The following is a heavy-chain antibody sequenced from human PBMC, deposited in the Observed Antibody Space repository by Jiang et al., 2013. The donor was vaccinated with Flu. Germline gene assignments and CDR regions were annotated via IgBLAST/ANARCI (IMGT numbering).Heavy chain of an antibody. D-gene: IGHD3-22*01. J-gene: IGHJ4*01. CDR2: ISSSGGT. V-gene: IGHV3-48*03. CDR3: AREDDSSGHHYGIIDY. Sequence: VQLLESGGGLVQPGGSLRLSCAASGFTFSVYEMNWVRQAPGKGLEWVSYISSSGGTLYGDSVKGRFTISRDNAKNSLYLQMNSLRAEDTAVYYCAREDDSSGHHYGIIDYWG. CDR1: GFTFSVYE.